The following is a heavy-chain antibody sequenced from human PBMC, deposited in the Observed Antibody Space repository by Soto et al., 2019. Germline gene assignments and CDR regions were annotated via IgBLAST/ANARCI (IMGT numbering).Heavy chain of an antibody. V-gene: IGHV1-69*08. CDR3: ARDRVDTAMVGFDY. J-gene: IGHJ4*02. CDR2: IIPILGIA. Sequence: QVQLVQSGAEVKKPGSSVKVSCKASGGTFSSYTISWVRQAPGQGLEWMGRIIPILGIANYAQKFKGRVTITADKSTSTAYMELSSLRSEDTAVYYCARDRVDTAMVGFDYWGQGTLVTVSS. D-gene: IGHD5-18*01. CDR1: GGTFSSYT.